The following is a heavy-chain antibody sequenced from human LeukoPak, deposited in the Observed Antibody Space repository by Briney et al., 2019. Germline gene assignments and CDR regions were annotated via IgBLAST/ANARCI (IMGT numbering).Heavy chain of an antibody. J-gene: IGHJ1*01. CDR1: GYTFTRYG. V-gene: IGHV1-18*01. D-gene: IGHD1-26*01. Sequence: ASVKGSCTAPGYTFTRYGISWGRQAPGHGLEWMGWISVYNGNTNYAQKFQGRVTVTTDTSTRTAYMELRSLRSDDTAVYYCARDREEGDVVGATSDNWGQGTLVTVSS. CDR2: ISVYNGNT. CDR3: ARDREEGDVVGATSDN.